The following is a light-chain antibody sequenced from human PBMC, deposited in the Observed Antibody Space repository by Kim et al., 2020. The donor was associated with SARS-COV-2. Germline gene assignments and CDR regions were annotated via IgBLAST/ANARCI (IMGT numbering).Light chain of an antibody. V-gene: IGLV1-51*01. CDR1: SSNIGNYY. J-gene: IGLJ3*02. CDR2: DNN. CDR3: GTWDNSLSGWV. Sequence: QSVLTQPPSVSAAPGQKVTISCFGSSSNIGNYYVSWYQQVPGTAPKLLIYDNNKRPSGIPDRFSGSKSGTSATLGITGLQTGDEADYYCGTWDNSLSGWVFGGGTQLTVL.